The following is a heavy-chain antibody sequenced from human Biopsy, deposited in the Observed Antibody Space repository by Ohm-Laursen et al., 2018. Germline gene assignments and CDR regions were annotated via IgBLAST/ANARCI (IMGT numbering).Heavy chain of an antibody. J-gene: IGHJ5*02. CDR2: IYYSGIA. D-gene: IGHD5-24*01. CDR1: GGSITSRTHY. V-gene: IGHV4-61*05. CDR3: ARGGFGLDGYNSP. Sequence: SETLSLTCTLSGGSITSRTHYWGWVRQTPGKGLEWIGYIYYSGIAANYNPSLKGRVTISVDTSKHQFSLRLTSATAADTAVYYCARGGFGLDGYNSPWGRGTLVIVSS.